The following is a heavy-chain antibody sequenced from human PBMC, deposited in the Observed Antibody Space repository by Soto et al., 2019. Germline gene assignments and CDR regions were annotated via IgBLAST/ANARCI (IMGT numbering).Heavy chain of an antibody. V-gene: IGHV1-69*01. J-gene: IGHJ4*02. CDR2: IIPIFGTA. CDR1: GGTFSSYA. CDR3: AREDPRIAVAGTTGPNDY. Sequence: QVQLVQSGAEVKKPGSSVKVSCKASGGTFSSYAISWVRQSPGQGLEWMGWIIPIFGTANYAQKFQGRVTITADESTSTAYMELSSLRSEDTAVYYCAREDPRIAVAGTTGPNDYWGQGTLVTVSS. D-gene: IGHD6-19*01.